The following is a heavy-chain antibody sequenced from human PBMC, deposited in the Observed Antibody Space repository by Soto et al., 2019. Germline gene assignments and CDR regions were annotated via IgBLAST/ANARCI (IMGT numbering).Heavy chain of an antibody. D-gene: IGHD3-22*01. J-gene: IGHJ4*02. V-gene: IGHV3-43D*04. CDR3: AKALYYYDSSPLDH. CDR1: GFDFEDFA. Sequence: LSCAAAGFDFEDFAMHWVRQAPGKGLEWVSLINSDGTDSYYMDSVRGRFTISRDNGKNSLYLQMDRLRPEDTAFYFCAKALYYYDSSPLDHWGQGTLVTVSS. CDR2: INSDGTDS.